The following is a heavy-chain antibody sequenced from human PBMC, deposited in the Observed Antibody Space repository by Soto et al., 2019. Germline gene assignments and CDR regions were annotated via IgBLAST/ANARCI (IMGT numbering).Heavy chain of an antibody. CDR2: IMPIFGSA. CDR3: ARQFDSDTSGYYYAY. J-gene: IGHJ4*02. D-gene: IGHD3-22*01. V-gene: IGHV1-69*01. Sequence: QVQLVQSGAEVKKPGSSVKVSYKASGGTFSTNTISWVRQAPGQGLEWMGGIMPIFGSANYAQKFQGRVTITADEYTRTVYMELSRLRSEDTAVYYCARQFDSDTSGYYYAYWGQGTLVTVSS. CDR1: GGTFSTNT.